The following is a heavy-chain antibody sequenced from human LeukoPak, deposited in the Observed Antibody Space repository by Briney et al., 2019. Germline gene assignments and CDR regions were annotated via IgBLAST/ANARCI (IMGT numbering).Heavy chain of an antibody. D-gene: IGHD3-22*01. V-gene: IGHV4-39*01. CDR1: AASISSSSYY. J-gene: IGHJ4*02. CDR2: IYYSGST. CDR3: ARGGRGYYDSSGYY. Sequence: SETLSLTCTVSAASISSSSYYCGWIRQPPGKGLEGIGSIYYSGSTYYNPPLSSRATISVDTSKNPFSLKRSPGTAADTAVYYCARGGRGYYDSSGYYWGQGTLVTVSS.